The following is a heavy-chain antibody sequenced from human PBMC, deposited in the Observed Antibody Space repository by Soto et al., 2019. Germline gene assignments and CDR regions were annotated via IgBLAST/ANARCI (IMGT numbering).Heavy chain of an antibody. CDR2: ISYDGSNK. J-gene: IGHJ4*02. CDR1: GFTFSRYG. D-gene: IGHD2-15*01. V-gene: IGHV3-30*18. CDR3: AKDQRPVVVAAPSDY. Sequence: QVQLVESGGGVVQPGRSLRLSCAASGFTFSRYGMHWVRQAPGKGLEWVAVISYDGSNKYYADSVKGRFTISRDNSKNTLYLQMISLRAEDTAVYYCAKDQRPVVVAAPSDYWGQGTLVTVSS.